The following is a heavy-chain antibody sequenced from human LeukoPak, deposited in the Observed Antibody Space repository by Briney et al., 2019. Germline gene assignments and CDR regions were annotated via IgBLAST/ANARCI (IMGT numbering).Heavy chain of an antibody. V-gene: IGHV1-69*04. CDR1: GGTFSSYA. CDR3: ARGGSGYYDY. CDR2: IIPILGIA. D-gene: IGHD3-22*01. J-gene: IGHJ4*02. Sequence: SVKVSCKASGGTFSSYAISWVRQAPGQGLEWMGRIIPILGIANYAQKFQGRVTITADKSTSTAYMELSSLRSEDTAVYFCARGGSGYYDYWGQGTLVTVSS.